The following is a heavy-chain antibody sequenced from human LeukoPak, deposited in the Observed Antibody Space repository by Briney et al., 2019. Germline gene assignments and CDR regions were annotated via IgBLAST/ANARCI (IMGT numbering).Heavy chain of an antibody. Sequence: PGGSLRLSCAASGFTFSSYDMHWVRQATGKGLEGVSAIGTAGDTYYPGSVQGRFTISRENAKNSLYLQMNSLRAGDTDVYYCARGLDSSGSYFDYWGQGPLVTVSS. D-gene: IGHD3-22*01. CDR3: ARGLDSSGSYFDY. V-gene: IGHV3-13*01. CDR1: GFTFSSYD. CDR2: IGTAGDT. J-gene: IGHJ4*02.